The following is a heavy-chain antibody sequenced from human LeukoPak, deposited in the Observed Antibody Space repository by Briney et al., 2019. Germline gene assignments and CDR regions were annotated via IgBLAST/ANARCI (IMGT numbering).Heavy chain of an antibody. V-gene: IGHV3-9*01. CDR3: AKGLSVDIVATYFDY. CDR1: GFTFDDYA. CDR2: ISWNSGSI. D-gene: IGHD5-12*01. J-gene: IGHJ4*02. Sequence: GRSLRLSCAASGFTFDDYAMHWVRQAPGKGLEWVSGISWNSGSIGYADSVKGRFTISRDNAKNSLYLQMNSLRAEDTALYYCAKGLSVDIVATYFDYWGQGTLVTVSS.